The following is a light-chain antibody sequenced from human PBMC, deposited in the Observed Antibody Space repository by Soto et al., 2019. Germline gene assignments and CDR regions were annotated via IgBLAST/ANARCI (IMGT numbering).Light chain of an antibody. Sequence: QSVLTQPPSASGTPGQRVTISCSGSSSNIGSNYVYWYQQLPGTAPKLLIYSNNQRPSGVPDRFSGSKSGTSASLAISGLQSEDEADYYCAAWDDSLNGSWVFGGGTKVTVL. V-gene: IGLV1-44*01. CDR2: SNN. CDR3: AAWDDSLNGSWV. J-gene: IGLJ3*02. CDR1: SSNIGSNY.